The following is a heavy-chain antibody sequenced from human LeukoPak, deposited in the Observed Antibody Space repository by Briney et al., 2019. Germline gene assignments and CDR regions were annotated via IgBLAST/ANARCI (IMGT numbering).Heavy chain of an antibody. J-gene: IGHJ4*02. CDR2: IYSTGST. CDR1: GGSTSSYY. V-gene: IGHV4-4*07. Sequence: PSETLSLTCTGSGGSTSSYYWSWLRQPAGKELEWIGRIYSTGSTNYNPSLKSRVTMSVDTSKNQFSLNLSSVTAADTAVYYCGRTGSSGWSSYYIDCWGQGTLVTVSS. CDR3: GRTGSSGWSSYYIDC. D-gene: IGHD6-19*01.